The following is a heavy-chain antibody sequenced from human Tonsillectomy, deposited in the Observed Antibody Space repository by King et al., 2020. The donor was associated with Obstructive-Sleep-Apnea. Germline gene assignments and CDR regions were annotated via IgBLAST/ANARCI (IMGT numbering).Heavy chain of an antibody. D-gene: IGHD2-2*01. J-gene: IGHJ6*02. CDR3: AKDKPWGGYCSSTSCYEPKGMDV. CDR2: ISWNSGSI. CDR1: GFTFDDYA. V-gene: IGHV3-9*01. Sequence: VQLVESGGGLVQPGRSLRLSCAASGFTFDDYAMHWVRQAPGKGLEWVSGISWNSGSIGYADSVKGRFTISRDNAKNSLYLQMSSLRAEDTALYYCAKDKPWGGYCSSTSCYEPKGMDVWGQGTTVTVSS.